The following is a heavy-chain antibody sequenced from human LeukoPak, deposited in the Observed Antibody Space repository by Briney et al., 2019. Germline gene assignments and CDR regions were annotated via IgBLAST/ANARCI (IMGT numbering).Heavy chain of an antibody. V-gene: IGHV3-48*03. CDR1: GFTFSSYE. CDR2: INSGGSTL. Sequence: RGSLRLSCAASGFTFSSYEMNWVRQAPGKGVEWVSYINSGGSTLYYADSVKGRFTISRENAKTSLYLQMNSLRAEDTAVYYCARIHNLGILAHFDYWGQGTLVTVSS. CDR3: ARIHNLGILAHFDY. D-gene: IGHD1-1*01. J-gene: IGHJ4*02.